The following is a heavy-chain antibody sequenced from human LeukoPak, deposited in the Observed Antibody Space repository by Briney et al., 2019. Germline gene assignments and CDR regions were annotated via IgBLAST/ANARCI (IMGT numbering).Heavy chain of an antibody. Sequence: PSETLSLTCTVSGDSISSNKWWSWVRQPPEKGLEWIGEVYHGGSTNYNPSLKSRVTMSIDKSKNQFSLKLSSVTAADTAVYYCASGGNRQSDYWGRGTLVTVSS. CDR1: GDSISSNKW. J-gene: IGHJ4*02. D-gene: IGHD4-23*01. CDR3: ASGGNRQSDY. V-gene: IGHV4-4*02. CDR2: VYHGGST.